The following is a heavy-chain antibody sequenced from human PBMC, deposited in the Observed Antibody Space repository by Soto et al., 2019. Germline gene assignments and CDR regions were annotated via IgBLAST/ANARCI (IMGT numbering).Heavy chain of an antibody. J-gene: IGHJ4*02. Sequence: EVQLVESGGDLVQPGGSLRLSCAASGFTFSDHYMEWVRQAPGKGLEWVGRTRNKVDSYTTEYAASVRGRFTISRDDSKTSLYLQMNSLKTDDTALYYCATGTVGAMDYWGQGPLVTVSS. CDR2: TRNKVDSYTT. D-gene: IGHD1-26*01. CDR3: ATGTVGAMDY. CDR1: GFTFSDHY. V-gene: IGHV3-72*01.